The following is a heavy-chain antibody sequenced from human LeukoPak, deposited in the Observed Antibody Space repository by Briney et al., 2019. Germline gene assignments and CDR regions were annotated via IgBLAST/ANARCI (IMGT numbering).Heavy chain of an antibody. D-gene: IGHD5-24*01. Sequence: GGSLRLSCAASGFTFSSYSMNWVRQAPGKGLEWVSSISSSSSYIYYADSVKGRFTISRDNAKNSLYLQMNSLRAEDTAVYYCARDRSPEMATRGRDDAFDIWGQGTMVTVSS. CDR1: GFTFSSYS. CDR3: ARDRSPEMATRGRDDAFDI. V-gene: IGHV3-21*01. J-gene: IGHJ3*02. CDR2: ISSSSSYI.